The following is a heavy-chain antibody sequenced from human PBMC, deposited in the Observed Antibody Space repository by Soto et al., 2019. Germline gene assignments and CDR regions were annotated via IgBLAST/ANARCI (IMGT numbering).Heavy chain of an antibody. D-gene: IGHD3-22*01. J-gene: IGHJ6*02. CDR2: ISSSSSYI. V-gene: IGHV3-21*01. CDR3: AREGEDYYESEAPLRGMEV. CDR1: GFTFSSYS. Sequence: GGSLRLSCAASGFTFSSYSMNWVRQAPGKGLEWVSSISSSSSYIYYADSVKGRFTISRDNAKNSLYLQMNSLRAEDTAVYYCAREGEDYYESEAPLRGMEVWGQGTTVTVSS.